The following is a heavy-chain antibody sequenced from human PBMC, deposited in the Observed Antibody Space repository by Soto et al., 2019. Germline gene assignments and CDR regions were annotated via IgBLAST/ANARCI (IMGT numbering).Heavy chain of an antibody. J-gene: IGHJ4*02. Sequence: GESLKISCKGSGYRFSGYWITWVRQKPGKGLGWMGRIDPSDSQTYYSPSFRGHVTISVTKSITTVFLQWSSLRASDTDMYYCARQIYDSDTGPNFQYYFDSWGQGTPVTVCS. CDR3: ARQIYDSDTGPNFQYYFDS. CDR2: IDPSDSQT. D-gene: IGHD3-22*01. CDR1: GYRFSGYW. V-gene: IGHV5-10-1*01.